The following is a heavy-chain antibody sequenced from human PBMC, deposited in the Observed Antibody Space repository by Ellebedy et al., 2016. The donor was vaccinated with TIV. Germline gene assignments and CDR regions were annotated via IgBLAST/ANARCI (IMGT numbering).Heavy chain of an antibody. D-gene: IGHD1-1*01. J-gene: IGHJ4*02. V-gene: IGHV1-69*04. CDR1: GGTFSSYA. Sequence: SVKVSXXASGGTFSSYAISWVRQAPGQGLEWMGRIIPILGIANYAQKFQGRVTITADKSTSTAYMELSSLRSEDTAVYYCARDEAYNVDYWGQGTLVTVSS. CDR3: ARDEAYNVDY. CDR2: IIPILGIA.